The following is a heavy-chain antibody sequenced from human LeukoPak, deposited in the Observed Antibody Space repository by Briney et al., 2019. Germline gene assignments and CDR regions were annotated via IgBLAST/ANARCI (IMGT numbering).Heavy chain of an antibody. J-gene: IGHJ5*02. D-gene: IGHD4-17*01. CDR2: IIPIFGTA. CDR3: ARYDYGDCWFDP. CDR1: GGTFSSYA. Sequence: ASVKVSCKASGGTFSSYAISWVRQAPGQGLEWMGGIIPIFGTANYAQKFQGRVTITADESTSTAYMELSSLRSEDTAVYYCARYDYGDCWFDPWGQGTLVTVSS. V-gene: IGHV1-69*01.